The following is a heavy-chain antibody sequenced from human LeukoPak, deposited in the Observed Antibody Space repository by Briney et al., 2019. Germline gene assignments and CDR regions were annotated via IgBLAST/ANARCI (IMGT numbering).Heavy chain of an antibody. V-gene: IGHV4-4*02. CDR1: GGSISSSNW. J-gene: IGHJ5*02. CDR2: IYHSGST. D-gene: IGHD6-19*01. CDR3: AKTVAVAGFPNWFDP. Sequence: PSGSLSLTCAVSGGSISSSNWWSWVPQPPGKGLEWIGEIYHSGSTNYNPSLKSRVTISVDKSKNQFSLKLSSVTAADTAVYYCAKTVAVAGFPNWFDPWGQGTLVTVS.